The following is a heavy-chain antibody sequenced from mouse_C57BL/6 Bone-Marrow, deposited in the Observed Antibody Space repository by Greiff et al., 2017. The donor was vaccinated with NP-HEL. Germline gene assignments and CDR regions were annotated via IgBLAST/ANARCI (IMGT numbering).Heavy chain of an antibody. CDR3: ARRDSSGYWYAMDY. Sequence: VQVVESGPGLVQPSQSLSITCTVSGFSLTSYGVHWVRQSPGKGLEWLGVIWSGGSTDYNAAFISRLSISKDNSKSQVFFKMNSLQADDTAIYYCARRDSSGYWYAMDYWGQGTSVTVSS. CDR2: IWSGGST. V-gene: IGHV2-2*01. D-gene: IGHD3-2*02. J-gene: IGHJ4*01. CDR1: GFSLTSYG.